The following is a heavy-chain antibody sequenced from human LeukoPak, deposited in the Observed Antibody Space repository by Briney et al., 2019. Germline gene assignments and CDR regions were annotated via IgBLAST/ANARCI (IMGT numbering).Heavy chain of an antibody. Sequence: SEILSLTCTVSGGSISSSSYYWGWIRQPPGKGLEWIGSIYYSGSTYYNPSLKSRVTISVDTSKNQFSLKLSSVTAADTAVYYCATSGYDFWSGYSLYYFDYWGQGTLVTVSS. J-gene: IGHJ4*02. CDR2: IYYSGST. V-gene: IGHV4-39*01. CDR1: GGSISSSSYY. D-gene: IGHD3-3*01. CDR3: ATSGYDFWSGYSLYYFDY.